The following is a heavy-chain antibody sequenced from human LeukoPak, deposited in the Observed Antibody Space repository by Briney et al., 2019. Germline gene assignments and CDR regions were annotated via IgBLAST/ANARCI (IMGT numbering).Heavy chain of an antibody. CDR1: GGTFSSYA. CDR2: IIPIFGTA. CDR3: ARVYQLLSEDAFDI. Sequence: SVKVSCKASGGTFSSYAISWVRQAPGQGLEWMGGIIPIFGTANYAQKLQGRVTMTTDTSTSTAYMELRSLRSDDTAVYYCARVYQLLSEDAFDIWGQGTMVTVSS. V-gene: IGHV1-69*05. D-gene: IGHD2-2*01. J-gene: IGHJ3*02.